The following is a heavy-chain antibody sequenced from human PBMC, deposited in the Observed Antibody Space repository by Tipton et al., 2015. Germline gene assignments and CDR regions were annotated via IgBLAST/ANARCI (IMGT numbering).Heavy chain of an antibody. D-gene: IGHD6-19*01. V-gene: IGHV4-39*01. CDR1: GGSSSNYY. Sequence: TLSLTCTLSGGSSSNYYWGWIRQPPGKGLERIGSIFYRGNTYYNTSLHSRVIISVDTSKTQFSLELSSVTAADTAVYYCARTQGGVAVAGAGKYYFDYWGQGTLVTVSS. CDR2: IFYRGNT. J-gene: IGHJ4*02. CDR3: ARTQGGVAVAGAGKYYFDY.